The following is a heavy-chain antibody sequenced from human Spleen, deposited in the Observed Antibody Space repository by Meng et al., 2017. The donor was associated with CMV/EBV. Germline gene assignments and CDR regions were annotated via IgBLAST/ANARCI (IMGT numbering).Heavy chain of an antibody. CDR3: ARGGATRLQYYNWFDP. Sequence: SVKVSCKASENTFNNYTINWVRQAPGQGLEWMGRIIPVLGLANYAQKFQGRVTITADRSTTTAYMELSSLRSEDTAIYYCARGGATRLQYYNWFDPWVQGTLVTVSS. D-gene: IGHD6-6*01. J-gene: IGHJ5*02. V-gene: IGHV1-69*02. CDR1: ENTFNNYT. CDR2: IIPVLGLA.